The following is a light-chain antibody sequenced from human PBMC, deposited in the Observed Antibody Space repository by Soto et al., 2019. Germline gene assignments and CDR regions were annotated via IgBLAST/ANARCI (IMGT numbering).Light chain of an antibody. Sequence: EIVWTRSPGTLSLPPGERATLSCSASQSVSTSYLPWYQQKPGQAPRLLIYGATSRATVIPDRFSDSGSGTDFTLTIRRLEPEEFALYYCQQYGSSCFGLGTKLDI. J-gene: IGKJ1*01. CDR2: GAT. V-gene: IGKV3-20*01. CDR1: QSVSTSY. CDR3: QQYGSSC.